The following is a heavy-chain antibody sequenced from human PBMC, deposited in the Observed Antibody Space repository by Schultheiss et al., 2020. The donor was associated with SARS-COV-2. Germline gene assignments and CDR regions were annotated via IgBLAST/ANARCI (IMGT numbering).Heavy chain of an antibody. CDR1: GFTFSSYA. Sequence: GESLKISCAASGFTFSSYAMSWVRQAPGKGLEWVSAISGSGGSTYYADSVKGRFTISRDNSKNTLYLQMNSLRAEDTAVYYCASGTVDTAMVRKNNGRLDYWGQGTLVTVSS. J-gene: IGHJ4*02. CDR2: ISGSGGST. V-gene: IGHV3-23*01. D-gene: IGHD5-18*01. CDR3: ASGTVDTAMVRKNNGRLDY.